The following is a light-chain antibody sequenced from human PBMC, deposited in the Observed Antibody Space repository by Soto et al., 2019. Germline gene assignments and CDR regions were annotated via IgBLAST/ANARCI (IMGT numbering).Light chain of an antibody. CDR3: QQSYSTLT. V-gene: IGKV1-39*01. CDR1: QSISSY. J-gene: IGKJ4*01. Sequence: DIQMTQSPSSLSASVGDRVTITCRARQSISSYLNWYQQKPGKAPKLMIYAASSLQSGVPSRFSGSGSWTDFTLSIRSLQPEDFSTYYWQQSYSTLTFGGGTKVEIK. CDR2: AAS.